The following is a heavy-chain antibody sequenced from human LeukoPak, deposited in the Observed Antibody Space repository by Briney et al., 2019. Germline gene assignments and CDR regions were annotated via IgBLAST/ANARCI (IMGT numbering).Heavy chain of an antibody. Sequence: SQTLSLTCTVSGGSISSGSYYWSWIRQPAGKGLEWIGRIYTNGSTNYNPSLKSRVTISVDTSKNQFSLKLSSVTAADTAVYYCARDLPTYYYGSGSYYDYWGQGTLVTVSS. V-gene: IGHV4-61*02. J-gene: IGHJ4*02. CDR3: ARDLPTYYYGSGSYYDY. CDR2: IYTNGST. D-gene: IGHD3-10*01. CDR1: GGSISSGSYY.